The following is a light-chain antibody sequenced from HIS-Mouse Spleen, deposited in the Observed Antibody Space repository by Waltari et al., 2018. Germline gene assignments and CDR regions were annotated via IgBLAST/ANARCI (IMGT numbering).Light chain of an antibody. J-gene: IGLJ1*01. V-gene: IGLV2-14*01. CDR2: EVS. CDR1: SSDVGGYNY. CDR3: SSYTSSSTYV. Sequence: QSALTQPASVSGSPGQSITISCTGTSSDVGGYNYVSWYQQHPGKAPKRMIYEVSNRPSGVSNRFSGSKSGNTASLTISGRQAEDEADYYCSSYTSSSTYVFGTGTKVTVL.